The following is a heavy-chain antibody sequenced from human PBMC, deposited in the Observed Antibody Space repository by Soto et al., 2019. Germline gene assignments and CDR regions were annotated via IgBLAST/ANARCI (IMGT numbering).Heavy chain of an antibody. Sequence: QVQLVQSGAEVKKPGASVKVSCKASGYTFTSYGISWVRQAPGQGLEWMGWISACNGNTNYAQKLQGRVTMTTDTSTSTAYMELRSLRSDDTAVYYCAREQWLVLDYYYGMDVWGQGTTVTVSS. J-gene: IGHJ6*02. V-gene: IGHV1-18*01. CDR3: AREQWLVLDYYYGMDV. CDR1: GYTFTSYG. CDR2: ISACNGNT. D-gene: IGHD6-19*01.